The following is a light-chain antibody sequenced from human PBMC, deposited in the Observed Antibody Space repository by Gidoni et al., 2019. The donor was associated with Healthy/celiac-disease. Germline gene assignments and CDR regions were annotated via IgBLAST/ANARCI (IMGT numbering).Light chain of an antibody. CDR2: GAS. CDR1: QSVSSN. Sequence: EIVMTQSPATLSVSPGERATLSCRASQSVSSNLAWYQQKPGQAPRLLLYGASTRATGIPARFSGSGSGTEFTLTISSLQSEDFAGYYCQQYNNWPGLTFXGXTKVEIK. CDR3: QQYNNWPGLT. J-gene: IGKJ4*01. V-gene: IGKV3-15*01.